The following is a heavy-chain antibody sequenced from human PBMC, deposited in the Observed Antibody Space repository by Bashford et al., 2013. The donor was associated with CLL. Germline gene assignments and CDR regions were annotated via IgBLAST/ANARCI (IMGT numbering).Heavy chain of an antibody. Sequence: GSLRLSCAASGFTFSSYWMHWVRQAPGKGLVWVSRINSDGSSTSYADSVKGRFTISRDNAKNTLYLQMNNLRAEDTAVYYCARGYYYDSSGYFPIDYWGQGTLVTVSS. CDR3: ARGYYYDSSGYFPIDY. J-gene: IGHJ4*02. CDR2: INSDGSST. D-gene: IGHD3-22*01. V-gene: IGHV3-74*01. CDR1: GFTFSSYW.